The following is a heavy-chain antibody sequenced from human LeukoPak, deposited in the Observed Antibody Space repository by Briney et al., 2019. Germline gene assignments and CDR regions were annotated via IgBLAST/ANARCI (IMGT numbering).Heavy chain of an antibody. CDR1: GYTFTGYY. V-gene: IGHV1-2*02. CDR2: INPNSGGT. Sequence: EASVKVSCEAAGYTFTGYYMHWVRQAPGQGLEWMGWINPNSGGTNYAQKFQGRVTMTRDTSISTAYMELSRLRSDDTAVYYCARLRPVRGYIIDYWGQGTLVTVSS. CDR3: ARLRPVRGYIIDY. J-gene: IGHJ4*02. D-gene: IGHD5-18*01.